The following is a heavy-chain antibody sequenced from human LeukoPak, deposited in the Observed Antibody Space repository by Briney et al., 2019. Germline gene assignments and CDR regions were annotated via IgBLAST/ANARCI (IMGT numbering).Heavy chain of an antibody. CDR1: GYSFTSYW. D-gene: IGHD3-3*01. Sequence: GESLKISCKGSGYSFTSYWIGWVRQMPGKGLEWMGIIYPGDSDTRYSPSFQGQVTISADKSISTAYLQWSSLKASDTAVYYCARGYYDFWSGYNWFDPWGQGTLVTVSS. J-gene: IGHJ5*02. V-gene: IGHV5-51*01. CDR2: IYPGDSDT. CDR3: ARGYYDFWSGYNWFDP.